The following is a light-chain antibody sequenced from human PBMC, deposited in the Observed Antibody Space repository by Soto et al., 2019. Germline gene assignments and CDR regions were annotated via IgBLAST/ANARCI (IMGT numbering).Light chain of an antibody. CDR3: KQYNSYSK. Sequence: DIQMTQSPSSLAAAVVGRVTITCRPSQGISNSLAWYQQKPGKVPKLLIYAASTLQSGVPSRFSGSGSGKEFTLTISSLQPDDFATYYCKQYNSYSKFGQGTKVDIK. J-gene: IGKJ1*01. CDR2: AAS. CDR1: QGISNS. V-gene: IGKV1-27*01.